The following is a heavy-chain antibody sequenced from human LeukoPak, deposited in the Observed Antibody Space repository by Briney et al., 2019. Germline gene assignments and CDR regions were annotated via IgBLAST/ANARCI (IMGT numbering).Heavy chain of an antibody. V-gene: IGHV1-2*02. CDR3: ARDVFSRYYYDSSGSPPYGMDV. Sequence: GASVKVSCKAFGYTFIGYYIHWVRQAPGQGLEWMGWINPDSAGTKYAQKFQGRVTMTRDTSISTAYMELGRLRSDDTAVYYCARDVFSRYYYDSSGSPPYGMDVWGQGTTVTVSS. CDR1: GYTFIGYY. J-gene: IGHJ6*02. CDR2: INPDSAGT. D-gene: IGHD3-22*01.